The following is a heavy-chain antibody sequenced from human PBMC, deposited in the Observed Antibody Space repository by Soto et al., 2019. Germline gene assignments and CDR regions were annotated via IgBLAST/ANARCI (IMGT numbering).Heavy chain of an antibody. J-gene: IGHJ4*02. V-gene: IGHV3-15*07. CDR2: IKSRPDGATI. CDR3: TTGYCSSSSWPXPGY. Sequence: GGSLRLSCAASGFTFMNAWMNWVRQAPGKGLEWVGRIKSRPDGATIDYAAPVKGRFTISRADSKNTLFLQMNSLKTEDTAVYYCTTGYCSSSSWPXPGYWGQGTLVTVSS. D-gene: IGHD2-15*01. CDR1: GFTFMNAW.